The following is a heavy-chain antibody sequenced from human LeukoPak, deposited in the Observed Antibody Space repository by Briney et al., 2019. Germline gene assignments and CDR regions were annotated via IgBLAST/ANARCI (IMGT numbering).Heavy chain of an antibody. D-gene: IGHD3-10*01. V-gene: IGHV3-48*01. Sequence: GGSLRLSCAASGFTFSSYSMNWVRQAAGKGLEWVSYISSSSSTIYYADSVKGRFTISRDNAKNSLYLQMNSLRAEDTAVYYCARDSRVNYYGSGSYSHFDYWGQGILVTVSS. CDR1: GFTFSSYS. CDR3: ARDSRVNYYGSGSYSHFDY. J-gene: IGHJ4*02. CDR2: ISSSSSTI.